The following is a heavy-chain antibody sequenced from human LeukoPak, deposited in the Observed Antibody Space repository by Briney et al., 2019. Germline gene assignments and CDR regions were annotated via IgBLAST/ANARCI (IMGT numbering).Heavy chain of an antibody. V-gene: IGHV1-24*01. CDR1: GYTLTELS. CDR3: ATRDRLPVWYFDL. J-gene: IGHJ2*01. D-gene: IGHD6-25*01. CDR2: FDPEDGET. Sequence: ASVKVSYKVSGYTLTELSMHWVRQAPGKGLEWMGGFDPEDGETIYAQKFQGRVTMTEDTSTDTAYMELSSLRSEDTAVYYCATRDRLPVWYFDLWGRGTLVTVSS.